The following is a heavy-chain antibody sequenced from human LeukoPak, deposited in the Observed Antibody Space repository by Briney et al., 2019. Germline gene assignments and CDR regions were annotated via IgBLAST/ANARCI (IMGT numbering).Heavy chain of an antibody. CDR2: ISGSGGST. D-gene: IGHD3-22*01. CDR3: ARPVNYYDSSGYYSRAFDI. Sequence: GGSLRLSCAASGFTFSSYGMSWVRQAPGKGLEWVSAISGSGGSTYYADSVKGRFTISRDNSKNTLYLQMNSLRAEDTAVYYCARPVNYYDSSGYYSRAFDIWGQGTMVTVSS. J-gene: IGHJ3*02. CDR1: GFTFSSYG. V-gene: IGHV3-23*01.